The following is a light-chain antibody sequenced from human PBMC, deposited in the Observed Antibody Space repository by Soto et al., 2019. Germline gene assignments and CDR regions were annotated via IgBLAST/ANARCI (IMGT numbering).Light chain of an antibody. J-gene: IGLJ1*01. CDR2: EVS. Sequence: QSALTQPASVSGSPGQSITISCTGTSNDVGGYNYVSWYQQHPGKVPKLMIYEVSNRPSGVSNRFSGSKSGNTASLTVSGLQAEDEADYYCSSYAGSSNVFGTGTKVTVL. V-gene: IGLV2-14*01. CDR1: SNDVGGYNY. CDR3: SSYAGSSNV.